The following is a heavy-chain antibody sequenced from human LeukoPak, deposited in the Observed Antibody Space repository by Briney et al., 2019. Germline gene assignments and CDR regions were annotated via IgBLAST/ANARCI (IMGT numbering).Heavy chain of an antibody. CDR2: IYYSEST. V-gene: IGHV4-59*01. CDR3: ARIGSGWTYYFDY. Sequence: KPSETLSRTCTVSGGSISSYYWSWIRQPPGKGLEWIGYIYYSESTNYNPSLKSRVTISLDTSKNQFSLKLNSVTAADTAVYYCARIGSGWTYYFDYWGQGTLVTVSS. CDR1: GGSISSYY. D-gene: IGHD6-19*01. J-gene: IGHJ4*02.